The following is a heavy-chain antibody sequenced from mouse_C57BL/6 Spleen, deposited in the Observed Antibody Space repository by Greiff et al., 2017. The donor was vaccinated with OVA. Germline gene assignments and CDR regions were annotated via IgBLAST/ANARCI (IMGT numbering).Heavy chain of an antibody. CDR1: GYTFTSYW. CDR2: IDPSDSDT. J-gene: IGHJ1*03. Sequence: QVQLQQPGAELVRPGSSVKLSCTASGYTFTSYWMHWVQQRPIQGLEWIVNIDPSDSDTHYNQKFKDKATCTVDNSANTAYMQLSSLTSEDSAVYYCARRHYGSSYWYFDGWGTGTTVTVSS. D-gene: IGHD1-1*01. V-gene: IGHV1-52*01. CDR3: ARRHYGSSYWYFDG.